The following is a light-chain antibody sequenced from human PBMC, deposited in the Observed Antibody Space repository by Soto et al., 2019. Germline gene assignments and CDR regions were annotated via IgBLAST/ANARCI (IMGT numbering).Light chain of an antibody. Sequence: QSALTQPRSVSGSPGQSVTISCTGTSSDVGAYNYVSWYQQHPGKAPKLMIYEVTRRPSGVPDRFSGSKSGNTASLNVSGLQAGDEADYYCCSYADNTDYVFGTGTKVTVL. CDR1: SSDVGAYNY. J-gene: IGLJ1*01. CDR2: EVT. CDR3: CSYADNTDYV. V-gene: IGLV2-8*01.